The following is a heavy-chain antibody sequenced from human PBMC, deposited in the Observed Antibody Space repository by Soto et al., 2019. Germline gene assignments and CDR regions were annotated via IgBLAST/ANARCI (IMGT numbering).Heavy chain of an antibody. CDR3: ARDIYVAAAGTSYYYYYYGMDV. CDR2: IVVSSGNT. D-gene: IGHD6-13*01. CDR1: GFTFTSSL. J-gene: IGHJ6*02. V-gene: IGHV1-58*01. Sequence: PVKVSCKASGFTFTSSLVQWVRHARGQRLEWIGWIVVSSGNTNYAQKLQGRVTMTTDTSTSTAYMELRSLRSDDTAVYYCARDIYVAAAGTSYYYYYYGMDVWGQGTTVTVSS.